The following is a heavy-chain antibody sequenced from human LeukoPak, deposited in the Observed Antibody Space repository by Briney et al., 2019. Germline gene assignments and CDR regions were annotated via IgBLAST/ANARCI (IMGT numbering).Heavy chain of an antibody. J-gene: IGHJ4*02. V-gene: IGHV3-15*01. Sequence: GGFLRLSCEASGFTFTYAWMNWVRQAPGKGPEWVGHITSGGTTDYAAPVKGRFTISREDSKNTVYLQMNSLKMEDTAMYYCIADVPTLDTQLDYWGQGTLVTVSS. CDR1: GFTFTYAW. D-gene: IGHD4-23*01. CDR3: IADVPTLDTQLDY. CDR2: ITSGGTT.